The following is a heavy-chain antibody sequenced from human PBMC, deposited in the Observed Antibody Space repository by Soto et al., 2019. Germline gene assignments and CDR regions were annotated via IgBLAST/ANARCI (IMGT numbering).Heavy chain of an antibody. V-gene: IGHV3-74*01. CDR2: INLDGVA. CDR3: VRGTSDWYGIDC. Sequence: GSLRLSCAASGFTVSTYWRHWVRHVPGKGPFWVSRINLDGVANYAGSVEGRFTISRDNAQSTLFLQMNNLRGEDTAHYYCVRGTSDWYGIDCWGQGTPVTAPQ. CDR1: GFTVSTYW. J-gene: IGHJ4*02. D-gene: IGHD3-9*01.